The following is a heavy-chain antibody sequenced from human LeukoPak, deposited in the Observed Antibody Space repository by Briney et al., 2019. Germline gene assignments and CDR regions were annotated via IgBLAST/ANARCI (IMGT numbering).Heavy chain of an antibody. V-gene: IGHV4-38-2*01. CDR1: GHSINRGYY. J-gene: IGHJ4*02. CDR3: VRMDDY. CDR2: ISQSGST. Sequence: PSETLSLTCVVSGHSINRGYYWGWMRQPPGKGLEWIGSISQSGSTSYNASLKSSVTMSVDTSKNQFSLKLKSVTATDTAVYYCVRMDDYWGQGTLVTVSS.